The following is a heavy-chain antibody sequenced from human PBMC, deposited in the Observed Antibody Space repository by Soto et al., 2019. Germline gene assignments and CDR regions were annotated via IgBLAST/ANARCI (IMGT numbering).Heavy chain of an antibody. CDR3: ARDNAVVGADAY. Sequence: EVQLVESGGGLVKPGGSLRLSCAASGFTFSSYSMNWVRQAPGKGLEWVASISSSGSYIYYADSVRGRFTISRDNAKNSLHLQMNSLRAEATAVHYCARDNAVVGADAYWGQGTLVTVSS. CDR1: GFTFSSYS. D-gene: IGHD2-21*02. J-gene: IGHJ4*02. CDR2: ISSSGSYI. V-gene: IGHV3-21*01.